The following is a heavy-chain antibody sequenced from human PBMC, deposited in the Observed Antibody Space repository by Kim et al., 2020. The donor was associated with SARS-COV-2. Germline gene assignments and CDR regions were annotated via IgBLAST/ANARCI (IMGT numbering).Heavy chain of an antibody. V-gene: IGHV4-4*07. CDR2: IYPTGNTNGNT. CDR1: GGSIRGFY. J-gene: IGHJ3*02. D-gene: IGHD2-2*01. CDR3: ARAHYAGTFFRPFD. Sequence: SETLSITCSVSGGSIRGFYWYWIRQPAGKGLEWIGRIYPTGNTNGNTDFHPSLKSRVAMSVDTSKNQFFLRLTSVTAADSAVYYCARAHYAGTFFRPFD.